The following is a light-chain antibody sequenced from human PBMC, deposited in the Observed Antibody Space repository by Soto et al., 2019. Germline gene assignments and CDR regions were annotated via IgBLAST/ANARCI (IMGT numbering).Light chain of an antibody. CDR2: AAS. Sequence: DIQMTQSPSSLSACVGDRVTITCRASQGIIYYVAWYQQKPGKVPKLLIYAASTLQSGVPSRFSGSGSGTYFPLTISSLQPEDVATYYCQKYNRPPRTFGQGTKVEIK. CDR1: QGIIYY. V-gene: IGKV1-27*01. CDR3: QKYNRPPRT. J-gene: IGKJ1*01.